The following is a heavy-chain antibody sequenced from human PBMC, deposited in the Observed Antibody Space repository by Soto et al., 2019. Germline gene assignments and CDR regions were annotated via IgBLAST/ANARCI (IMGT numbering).Heavy chain of an antibody. CDR2: ISYDGSNK. CDR3: AKYYYYAIVRGVHRY. D-gene: IGHD3-10*01. CDR1: GFTLSSYS. J-gene: IGHJ4*02. V-gene: IGHV3-30*18. Sequence: AGGSLRLSCAASGFTLSSYSMHWFRQAPGKGLEWVAVISYDGSNKYYADSVKGRFTISRDNSKNTLYLQMNSLRAEDTAVYYCAKYYYYAIVRGVHRYWGQGTLVTVSS.